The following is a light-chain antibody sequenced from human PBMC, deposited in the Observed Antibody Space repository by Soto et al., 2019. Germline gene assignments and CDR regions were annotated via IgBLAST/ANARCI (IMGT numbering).Light chain of an antibody. CDR3: QSSDTSLTYYV. CDR1: SSNIGAGHD. V-gene: IGLV1-40*01. J-gene: IGLJ1*01. Sequence: QSVLTQPPSVSGAPGQRVTISCTGSSSNIGAGHDVHWYQQFPGTAPKLLIYANTNRPSGVPDRFSASKSGTSASLAITGLQAEDEADYYCQSSDTSLTYYVFGAGTKVIVL. CDR2: ANT.